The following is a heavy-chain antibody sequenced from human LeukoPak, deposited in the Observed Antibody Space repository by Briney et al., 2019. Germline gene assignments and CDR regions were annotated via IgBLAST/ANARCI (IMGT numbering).Heavy chain of an antibody. Sequence: GASVKVSCKASGYTFSSYGFTWVRQAPGQGHEWMGWISAYNGNTKYAQKLQGRVTMTTDTSTSTAYMELRSLRSDDTDMYYCARSPPYNDFWSGKGLLDYWGQGTLVTVSS. CDR2: ISAYNGNT. CDR3: ARSPPYNDFWSGKGLLDY. D-gene: IGHD3-3*01. J-gene: IGHJ4*02. CDR1: GYTFSSYG. V-gene: IGHV1-18*01.